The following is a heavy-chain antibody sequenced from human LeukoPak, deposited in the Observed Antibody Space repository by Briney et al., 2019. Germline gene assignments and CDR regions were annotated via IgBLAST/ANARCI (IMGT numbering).Heavy chain of an antibody. V-gene: IGHV4-34*01. CDR1: GGSFSGYY. D-gene: IGHD3-3*01. Sequence: SETLSLTCAVYGGSFSGYYWSWIRQPPGKGLEWIGEINHSGSTNYNPSLKSRVTISVDTSKNQFSLKLSSVTAADTAVYYCASRVYYDFWSGYYTGGLDYMDVWGKGTTVTVSS. J-gene: IGHJ6*03. CDR3: ASRVYYDFWSGYYTGGLDYMDV. CDR2: INHSGST.